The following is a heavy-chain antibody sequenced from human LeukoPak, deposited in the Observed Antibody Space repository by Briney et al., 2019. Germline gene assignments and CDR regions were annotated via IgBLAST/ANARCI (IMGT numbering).Heavy chain of an antibody. Sequence: GGSLRLSCAASGFTFSSYGMHWVRQAPGKGLEWVGRIKSKTDGGTTDYAAPVKGRFTISRDDSKNTLYLQMNSLKTEDTAVYYCTTHRRYSSAWYWGYWGQGTLVTVSS. CDR1: GFTFSSYG. CDR2: IKSKTDGGTT. V-gene: IGHV3-15*01. D-gene: IGHD6-19*01. J-gene: IGHJ4*02. CDR3: TTHRRYSSAWYWGY.